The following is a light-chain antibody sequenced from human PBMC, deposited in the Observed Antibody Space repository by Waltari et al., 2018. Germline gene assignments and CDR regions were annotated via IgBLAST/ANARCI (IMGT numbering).Light chain of an antibody. Sequence: QSALTQPASVSGSPGQSITISCPGTSSDVGGYAYVSCYQQHPGKAPKLLIYDVTKRPSGVSNRFSGSKSANTASLTISGLQAEDEADYYCFSYRRSSTWVFGEGTKLTVL. CDR2: DVT. CDR3: FSYRRSSTWV. CDR1: SSDVGGYAY. J-gene: IGLJ3*02. V-gene: IGLV2-14*03.